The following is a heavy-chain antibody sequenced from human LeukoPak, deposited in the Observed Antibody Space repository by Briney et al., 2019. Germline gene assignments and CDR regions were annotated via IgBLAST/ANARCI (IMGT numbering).Heavy chain of an antibody. V-gene: IGHV3-11*04. D-gene: IGHD1-26*01. J-gene: IGHJ6*03. CDR1: RFTFSDYY. CDR3: ARVAGAGPRLLDYYMDV. Sequence: GGSLRLSCAGSRFTFSDYYMTWIRQAPGKGLEWVSYIGSSGTTIYYADSVKGRFAISRDNAKNSLFLQMNSLTAEDTAVYYCARVAGAGPRLLDYYMDVWGKGTTVTVSS. CDR2: IGSSGTTI.